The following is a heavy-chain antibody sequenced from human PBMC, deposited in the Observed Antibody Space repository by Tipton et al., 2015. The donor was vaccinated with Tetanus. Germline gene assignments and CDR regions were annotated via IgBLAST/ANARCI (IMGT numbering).Heavy chain of an antibody. D-gene: IGHD6-19*01. V-gene: IGHV4-34*01. CDR1: GGSFSGNY. CDR2: INHRGGT. CDR3: ASLPKHWLAPRGAP. Sequence: TLSLTCDVYGGSFSGNYWSWIRQPPGKGLEWIGEINHRGGTMYNPSLKRRVTISGDTSRNQFSLNLTSVTAADTAVYYCASLPKHWLAPRGAPWGQGTLVTVSS. J-gene: IGHJ5*02.